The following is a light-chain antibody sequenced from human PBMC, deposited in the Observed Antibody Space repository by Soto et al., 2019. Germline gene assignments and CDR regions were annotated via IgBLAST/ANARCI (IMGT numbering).Light chain of an antibody. V-gene: IGKV3-15*01. J-gene: IGKJ5*01. CDR1: QSVPSR. CDR2: GAS. Sequence: EIVMTQSPATLSVSPGEGVTLSCRASQSVPSRIAWYQHKPGQAPSLLIYGASTRAPGVPDRFRGPGSGPAFTLPISSLKSEDSAVYYCQQYSSWPPITFGQGTRLEIK. CDR3: QQYSSWPPIT.